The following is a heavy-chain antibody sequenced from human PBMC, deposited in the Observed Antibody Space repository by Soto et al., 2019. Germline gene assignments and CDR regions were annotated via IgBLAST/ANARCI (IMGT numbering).Heavy chain of an antibody. V-gene: IGHV3-53*01. J-gene: IGHJ6*02. Sequence: EVQLVESGGGLIQPGGSLRLSCAASGFTVSSYYMSWVRQAPGKGLEWVSVIYSGGSTYYADSVKGRFTMSRDKSRYTLYLQMNSLRAEDTAVYYCARAVSSAYYYHQRKDVWGQGTTVTVSS. CDR2: IYSGGST. CDR1: GFTVSSYY. CDR3: ARAVSSAYYYHQRKDV. D-gene: IGHD3-22*01.